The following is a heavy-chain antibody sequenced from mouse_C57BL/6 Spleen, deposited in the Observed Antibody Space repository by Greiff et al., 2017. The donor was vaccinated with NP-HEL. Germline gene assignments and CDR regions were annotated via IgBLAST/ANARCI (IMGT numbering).Heavy chain of an antibody. Sequence: QVQLKESGPELVKPGASVKLSCKASGYTFTSYDINWVKQRPGQGLEWIGWIYPRDGSTKYNEKFKGKATLTVDTSSSTAYMELHCLTSEDSAVFFWEKRGLGDGYGGGVDYWGQGTTLTVSS. V-gene: IGHV1-85*01. CDR3: EKRGLGDGYGGGVDY. J-gene: IGHJ2*01. CDR1: GYTFTSYD. CDR2: IYPRDGST. D-gene: IGHD2-3*01.